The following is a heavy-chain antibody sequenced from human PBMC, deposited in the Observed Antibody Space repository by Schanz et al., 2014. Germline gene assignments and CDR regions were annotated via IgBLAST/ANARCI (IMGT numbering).Heavy chain of an antibody. CDR1: GGSIRSGTYY. V-gene: IGHV4-61*02. J-gene: IGHJ2*01. Sequence: QVQLQESGPGLVKPSQTLSLTCTVSGGSIRSGTYYWSWIRQPAGKALEWVGRVFPNGITNYNPSLKIRATIPLDTSKTQSSLPLASLTAADTAVYYCARDTTWRLDLWGRGTLVTVSS. CDR2: VFPNGIT. D-gene: IGHD1-1*01. CDR3: ARDTTWRLDL.